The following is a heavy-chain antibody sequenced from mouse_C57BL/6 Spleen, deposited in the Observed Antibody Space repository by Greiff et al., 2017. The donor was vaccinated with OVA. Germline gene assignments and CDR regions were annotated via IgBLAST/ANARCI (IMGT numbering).Heavy chain of an antibody. J-gene: IGHJ3*01. Sequence: VHVKQSGPELVKPGASVKLSCKASGYSFTDYNMNWVKQSNGKSLEWIGVINPNYGTTSYNQKFKGKATLTVDQSSSTAYMQINSLTSEDSAVYYCARSPLRQEGSWFAYWGQGTLVTVSA. CDR1: GYSFTDYN. CDR3: ARSPLRQEGSWFAY. V-gene: IGHV1-39*01. CDR2: INPNYGTT. D-gene: IGHD2-12*01.